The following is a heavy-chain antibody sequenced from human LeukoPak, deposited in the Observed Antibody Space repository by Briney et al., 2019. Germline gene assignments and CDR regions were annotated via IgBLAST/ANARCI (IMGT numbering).Heavy chain of an antibody. CDR1: GFAFSSQA. J-gene: IGHJ4*02. CDR3: AKDARRSDGWYFFDH. V-gene: IGHV3-23*01. D-gene: IGHD6-19*01. CDR2: ISDSGDTT. Sequence: GGSLRLSCAASGFAFSSQAMGWVHQAPGKGLEWVSAISDSGDTTYYADSVKGRFTISRDNSKNTLYLQMNSLRAEDTAIYYCAKDARRSDGWYFFDHWGQGALVTVSS.